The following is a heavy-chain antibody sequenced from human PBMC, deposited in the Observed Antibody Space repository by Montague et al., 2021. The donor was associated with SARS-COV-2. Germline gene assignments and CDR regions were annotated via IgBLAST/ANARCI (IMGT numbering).Heavy chain of an antibody. Sequence: SLRLSCAASGFTFSSYAMHWVRQAPGKGLVWVAVISYDGSNKYYADSVKGRFTISRDNSKNTLYLQMNSLRAEDTAVYYCARVYGGSYRGRIDYWGQGTLVTVSS. J-gene: IGHJ4*02. CDR2: ISYDGSNK. V-gene: IGHV3-30-3*01. CDR1: GFTFSSYA. D-gene: IGHD1-26*01. CDR3: ARVYGGSYRGRIDY.